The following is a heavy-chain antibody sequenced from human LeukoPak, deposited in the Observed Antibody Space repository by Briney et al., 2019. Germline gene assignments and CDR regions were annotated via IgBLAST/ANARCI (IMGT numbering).Heavy chain of an antibody. Sequence: GGSLRLSCAASGFTFSSYGMHWVRQAPGKGLEWVAVISYDGSNKYYADSVKGRFTISRDNSKNTLYLQMNSLRAEDTVVYYCAKEVRRAYYGSGRRLDYWGQGTLVTVSS. CDR3: AKEVRRAYYGSGRRLDY. D-gene: IGHD3-10*01. CDR1: GFTFSSYG. V-gene: IGHV3-30*18. CDR2: ISYDGSNK. J-gene: IGHJ4*02.